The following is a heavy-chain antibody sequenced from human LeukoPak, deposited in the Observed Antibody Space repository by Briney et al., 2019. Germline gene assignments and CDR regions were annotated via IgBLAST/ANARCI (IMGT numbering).Heavy chain of an antibody. D-gene: IGHD3-9*01. CDR2: IRSRAYGGTA. J-gene: IGHJ4*02. Sequence: GGSLRLSGTASGFTFGDHSVSWFRQAPGKGLEWVGFIRSRAYGGTAEYAASVKGRFTISRDDSKSVAYLQMDSLKTEDTAVYYCTREIRYFDWFQADYWGQGTLVTVSS. V-gene: IGHV3-49*03. CDR1: GFTFGDHS. CDR3: TREIRYFDWFQADY.